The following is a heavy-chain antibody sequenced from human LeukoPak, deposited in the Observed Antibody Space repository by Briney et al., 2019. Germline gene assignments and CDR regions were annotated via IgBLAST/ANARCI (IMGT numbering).Heavy chain of an antibody. CDR3: AKGTLVGGFDY. CDR2: IYPGDSDT. CDR1: GYIFTNYW. Sequence: RESLKISCKGSGYIFTNYWIGWVRQMPGKGLEWMGIIYPGDSDTRYSPSFQGQVTISADKSISTAYLQWSSLKASDSDMYFCAKGTLVGGFDYWGQGTLVTVSS. V-gene: IGHV5-51*01. J-gene: IGHJ4*02. D-gene: IGHD3-10*01.